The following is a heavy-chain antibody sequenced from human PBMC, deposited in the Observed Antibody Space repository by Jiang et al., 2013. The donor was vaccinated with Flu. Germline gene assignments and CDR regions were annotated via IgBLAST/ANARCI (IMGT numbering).Heavy chain of an antibody. V-gene: IGHV3-23*01. J-gene: IGHJ4*02. Sequence: GSTYYADSVEGRFTISRDNSKNTLYLQMNSLRAEDTAVYYCAKVYFLLSPLNFDYWGQGTLVTVSS. CDR3: AKVYFLLSPLNFDY. D-gene: IGHD3-16*02. CDR2: GST.